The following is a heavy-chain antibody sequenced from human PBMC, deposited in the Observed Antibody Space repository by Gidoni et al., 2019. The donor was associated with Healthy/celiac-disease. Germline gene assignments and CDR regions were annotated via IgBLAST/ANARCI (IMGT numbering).Heavy chain of an antibody. Sequence: EVQLVESGGGLVNPGGSLRLSCSASGFTFSSYSMNWVRQAPGKGLEWVSSISSSSSYIYYADSVKGRFTISRDNAKNSLYLKMNSLRAEDTAVYYCARGIAGGDQHWGQGTLVTVSS. CDR3: ARGIAGGDQH. CDR2: ISSSSSYI. D-gene: IGHD2-21*01. CDR1: GFTFSSYS. V-gene: IGHV3-21*01. J-gene: IGHJ1*01.